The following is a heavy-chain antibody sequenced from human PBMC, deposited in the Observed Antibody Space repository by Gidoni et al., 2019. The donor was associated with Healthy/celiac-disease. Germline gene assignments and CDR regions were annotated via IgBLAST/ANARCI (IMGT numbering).Heavy chain of an antibody. D-gene: IGHD3-22*01. CDR2: ISWNSGSI. Sequence: EVQLVESGGGLVQPGRSLRLSCAASGFTFDDYAMHWVRQAPGTGLEWVSGISWNSGSIGYADSVKGRFTISRDNAKNSLYLQMNSLRAEDTALYYCAKDSNYYDSSGYFDYWGQGTLVTVSS. CDR1: GFTFDDYA. J-gene: IGHJ4*02. CDR3: AKDSNYYDSSGYFDY. V-gene: IGHV3-9*01.